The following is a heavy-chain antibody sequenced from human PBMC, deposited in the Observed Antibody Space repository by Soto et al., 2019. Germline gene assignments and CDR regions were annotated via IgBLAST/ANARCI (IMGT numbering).Heavy chain of an antibody. Sequence: EVPLVESGGDLVQPGGSLRLSCAASGFTFSSYSMSWVRQAPGRGLEWVANIKHDGSETHYVDSVKGRFTISRDNAKNSLDLQMNSLRAEDTAVYYCARDGWLTPYYFDYWGQGTLVTVSA. V-gene: IGHV3-7*01. CDR3: ARDGWLTPYYFDY. D-gene: IGHD6-19*01. CDR1: GFTFSSYS. CDR2: IKHDGSET. J-gene: IGHJ4*02.